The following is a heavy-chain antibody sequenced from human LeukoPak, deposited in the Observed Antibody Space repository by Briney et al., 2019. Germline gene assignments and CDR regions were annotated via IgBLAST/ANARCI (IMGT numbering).Heavy chain of an antibody. Sequence: SETLSHTCTVSGGSISGDYWSWIRQPPGKGLEWIGYIYYSGSINYNPSLKSRITILVDTSKNQFSLKLSSVTAADTAVYYCAGGSGTYYWFDPWGQGTLVTVSS. CDR1: GGSISGDY. D-gene: IGHD3-10*01. CDR2: IYYSGSI. J-gene: IGHJ5*02. V-gene: IGHV4-59*01. CDR3: AGGSGTYYWFDP.